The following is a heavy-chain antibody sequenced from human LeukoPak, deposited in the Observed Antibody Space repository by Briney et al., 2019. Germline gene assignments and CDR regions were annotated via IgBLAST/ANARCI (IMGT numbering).Heavy chain of an antibody. J-gene: IGHJ2*01. V-gene: IGHV5-51*01. Sequence: GESLQISCKGSGYSFTSYWIGWVRQMPGKGLEWMGIIYPGDSDTRYSPSFQGQVTISADKSISTAYLQWSSLKASDTAMYYCARRSDGGNLVGYFDLWGRSTLVSVSS. CDR3: ARRSDGGNLVGYFDL. D-gene: IGHD4-23*01. CDR2: IYPGDSDT. CDR1: GYSFTSYW.